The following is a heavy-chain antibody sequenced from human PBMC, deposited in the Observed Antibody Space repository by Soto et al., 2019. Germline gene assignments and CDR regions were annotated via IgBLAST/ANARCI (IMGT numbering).Heavy chain of an antibody. CDR1: GGTFSSYA. J-gene: IGHJ4*02. CDR2: IIPIFGTA. CDR3: ARDLWNQYYFDY. V-gene: IGHV1-69*13. D-gene: IGHD1-1*01. Sequence: GPPVKVSCKASGGTFSSYAISWVRQAPGQGLEWMGGIIPIFGTANYAQKFQGRVTITADESTSTAYMELSSLRSEDTAVYYCARDLWNQYYFDYWGQGTLVTVSS.